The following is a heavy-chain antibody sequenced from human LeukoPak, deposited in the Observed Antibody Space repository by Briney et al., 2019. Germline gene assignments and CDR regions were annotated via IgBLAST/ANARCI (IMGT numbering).Heavy chain of an antibody. CDR1: GYSFSSYW. CDR3: ARQRTSDSWGDSSGYYFDY. V-gene: IGHV5-51*01. J-gene: IGHJ4*02. Sequence: GESLKISCKGSGYSFSSYWIVWVRQMPGKGLEWMGIIYPGDSNTRYSPSFQGQVTISADKSINTAYLQWSSLKDSDTAMYYCARQRTSDSWGDSSGYYFDYWGQGTLVTVSS. D-gene: IGHD3-3*01. CDR2: IYPGDSNT.